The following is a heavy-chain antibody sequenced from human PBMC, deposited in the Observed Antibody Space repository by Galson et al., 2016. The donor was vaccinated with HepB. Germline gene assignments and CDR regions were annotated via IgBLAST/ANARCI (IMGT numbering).Heavy chain of an antibody. CDR2: CKSITDGGTT. V-gene: IGHV3-15*01. Sequence: SLRLSCAASGFTFSNAWMSWVRQAPGKGLEWVGRCKSITDGGTTDYAAPVKGRFSISRDDSKNTLYLQMNSLKTEDTAVYYCATDPSKYCSSTSCWQQLVPHAFDIWRQGTMVIVSS. J-gene: IGHJ3*02. CDR1: GFTFSNAW. D-gene: IGHD2-2*01. CDR3: ATDPSKYCSSTSCWQQLVPHAFDI.